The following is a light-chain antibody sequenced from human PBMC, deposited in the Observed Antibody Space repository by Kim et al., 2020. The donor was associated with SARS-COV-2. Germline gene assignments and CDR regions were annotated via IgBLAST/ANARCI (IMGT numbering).Light chain of an antibody. Sequence: SASVGDRVTIPCRASQGINSYLAWYQQNPGKAPKLLIYAASTLQRGVPSRFSGSGSGTDFTLSISCLQPEDSATYYCLQLNSYPTFGGGTQVDIK. V-gene: IGKV1-9*01. J-gene: IGKJ4*01. CDR1: QGINSY. CDR2: AAS. CDR3: LQLNSYPT.